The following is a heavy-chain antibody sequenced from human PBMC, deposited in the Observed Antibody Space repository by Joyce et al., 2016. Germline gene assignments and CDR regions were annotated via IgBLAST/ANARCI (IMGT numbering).Heavy chain of an antibody. D-gene: IGHD1-1*01. CDR3: AREFKWNWDF. Sequence: EVQLVESGGGLVQPGGSPRLSCAASGFTFSSHWMSWVRQAPGKGREWVANRNPDGSKNNYADSVKGRFIISRDNAKNSLYVQMHSLRAEDTAVYYCAREFKWNWDFWGQGTLVTVSS. CDR2: RNPDGSKN. V-gene: IGHV3-7*04. CDR1: GFTFSSHW. J-gene: IGHJ4*02.